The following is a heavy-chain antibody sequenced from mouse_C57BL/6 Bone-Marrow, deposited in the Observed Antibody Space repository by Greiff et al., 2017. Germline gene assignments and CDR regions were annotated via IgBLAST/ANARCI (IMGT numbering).Heavy chain of an antibody. Sequence: VQLKESGPELVKPGASVKISCKASGYSFTDYNMNWVKQSNGKSLEWIGVINPNYGTTSYNQKFKGKATLTVDKSSSTAYMQLNSLTSEDSAVYYCARCYDYDYAMDYWGQGTSVTVSS. CDR1: GYSFTDYN. D-gene: IGHD2-4*01. CDR2: INPNYGTT. V-gene: IGHV1-39*01. J-gene: IGHJ4*01. CDR3: ARCYDYDYAMDY.